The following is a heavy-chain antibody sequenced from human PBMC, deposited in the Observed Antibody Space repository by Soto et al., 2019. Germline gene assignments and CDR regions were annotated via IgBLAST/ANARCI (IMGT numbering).Heavy chain of an antibody. CDR1: GFTFSSYG. CDR2: ISYDGSNK. J-gene: IGHJ5*02. D-gene: IGHD6-13*01. CDR3: EKGSSSWYRGWFDP. Sequence: QVQLVESGGGVVQPGRSLRLSCAASGFTFSSYGMHWVRQAPGKGLEWVAVISYDGSNKYYADSVKGRFTISRDNSKNTLYLQMNSLRAEDTAVYYCEKGSSSWYRGWFDPWGQGTLVTVSS. V-gene: IGHV3-30*18.